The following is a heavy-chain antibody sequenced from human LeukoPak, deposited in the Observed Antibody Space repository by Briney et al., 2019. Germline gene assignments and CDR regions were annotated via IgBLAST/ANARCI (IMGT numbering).Heavy chain of an antibody. CDR1: GGSISSGDHY. CDR3: ARGFGYDFADY. Sequence: SQALSLTCSVSGGSISSGDHYWTWIRQPPGGGLEWMGFITLYSDTTSYNPSLKSRLMISIDTSKNQFSLTLTSVTAADTAVYFCARGFGYDFADYWGQGILVTVSS. CDR2: ITLYSDTT. D-gene: IGHD2-2*01. V-gene: IGHV4-30-4*01. J-gene: IGHJ4*02.